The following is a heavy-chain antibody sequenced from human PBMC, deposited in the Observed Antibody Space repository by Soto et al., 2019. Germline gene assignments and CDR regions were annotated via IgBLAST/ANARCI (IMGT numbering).Heavy chain of an antibody. V-gene: IGHV1-46*03. CDR3: ARDRWRITMVRGVISYFDY. J-gene: IGHJ4*02. Sequence: ASVQVSCKASGYTYPSYYMHWVRQNPRQGLEWMGIINPSGGSTSYAQKFQGRVTMTRDTSTSTVYMELSSLRSEDTAMYYCARDRWRITMVRGVISYFDYWGQGTLVTVSS. CDR1: GYTYPSYY. CDR2: INPSGGST. D-gene: IGHD3-10*01.